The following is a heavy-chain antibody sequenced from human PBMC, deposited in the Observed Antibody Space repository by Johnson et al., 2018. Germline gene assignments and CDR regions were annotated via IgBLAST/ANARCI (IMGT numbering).Heavy chain of an antibody. V-gene: IGHV1-69*02. CDR3: ARSQAVQH. Sequence: QVQLVQSGAEVKKPGSSVRVSCKASGGTFSSYTISWVRQAPGQGLEWMGRIIPILGIANYAQKFQGRGTITADKSTSTAYMALSSLRSEDTAVYYCARSQAVQHWGQGTLVTVSS. J-gene: IGHJ1*01. CDR2: IIPILGIA. CDR1: GGTFSSYT.